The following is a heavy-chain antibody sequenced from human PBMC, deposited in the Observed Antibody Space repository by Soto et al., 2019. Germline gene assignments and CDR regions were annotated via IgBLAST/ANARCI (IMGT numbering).Heavy chain of an antibody. V-gene: IGHV4-39*01. D-gene: IGHD6-19*01. CDR2: IYYSGST. CDR3: ARDPIAVAGTGYFQH. Sequence: QLQLQESGPGLVKPSETLSLTCTVSGGSISSSSYYWGWIRQPPGKGLEWIGSIYYSGSTYYNPSLKSRVTISVDTSKNQFSLKLSSVTAADTAVYYCARDPIAVAGTGYFQHWGQGTLVTVSS. J-gene: IGHJ1*01. CDR1: GGSISSSSYY.